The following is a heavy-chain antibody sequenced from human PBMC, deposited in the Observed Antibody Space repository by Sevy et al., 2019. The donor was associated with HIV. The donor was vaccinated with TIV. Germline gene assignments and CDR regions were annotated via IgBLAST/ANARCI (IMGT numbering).Heavy chain of an antibody. CDR2: IYSGGST. J-gene: IGHJ6*02. CDR3: ARELTGTKCVYYYYGMDV. V-gene: IGHV3-53*01. D-gene: IGHD1-7*01. CDR1: GFTVSSNY. Sequence: GGSLRLSCAASGFTVSSNYMSWVRQAPGKGLEWVSVIYSGGSTYYADSVKGRFTISRDNSKNTLYLQMNSLRAEDTAVYYCARELTGTKCVYYYYGMDVWGQGTTVTVSS.